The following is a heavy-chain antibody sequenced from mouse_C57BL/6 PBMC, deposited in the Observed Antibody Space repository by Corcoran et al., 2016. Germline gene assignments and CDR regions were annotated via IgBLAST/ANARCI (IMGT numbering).Heavy chain of an antibody. CDR1: GYTFTTYG. J-gene: IGHJ2*01. CDR3: ASDYFDY. V-gene: IGHV9-3*01. Sequence: QIQLVQSGPELKKPGETVKISCKASGYTFTTYGMSWVKQAPGKGLKWMGWINTYSGVPTYADDFKGRFAFSFETSASTAYLQINNLKNEDTATYCCASDYFDYWGQGTTLTVSS. CDR2: INTYSGVP.